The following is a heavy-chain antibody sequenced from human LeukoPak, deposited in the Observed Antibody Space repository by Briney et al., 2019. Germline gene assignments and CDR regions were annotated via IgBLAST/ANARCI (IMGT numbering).Heavy chain of an antibody. Sequence: ASVTVSCKASGYIFTSYYMHWVRQAPGQGLEWMGIINPSGGSTSYAQKFQGRVTMTRDMSTSTVYMELSSLRSEDTAVYYCAREYCSSTSCYTGTHMDVWGKGTTVTVSS. J-gene: IGHJ6*03. CDR3: AREYCSSTSCYTGTHMDV. CDR1: GYIFTSYY. CDR2: INPSGGST. V-gene: IGHV1-46*01. D-gene: IGHD2-2*02.